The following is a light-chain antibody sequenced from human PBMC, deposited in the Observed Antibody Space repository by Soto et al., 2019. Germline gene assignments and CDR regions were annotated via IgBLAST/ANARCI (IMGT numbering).Light chain of an antibody. V-gene: IGLV1-40*01. CDR3: QSYDSSRSGYVV. Sequence: QSVLTQPPSVSGAPGQRVTISCTGSSSNIGAGYDVHWYQQLPGTAPKLLIYVNSNRPSGVPDRFSGSKSGTSASLAITGLQAEDEADDYCQSYDSSRSGYVVFGGGTQLTVL. CDR2: VNS. CDR1: SSNIGAGYD. J-gene: IGLJ2*01.